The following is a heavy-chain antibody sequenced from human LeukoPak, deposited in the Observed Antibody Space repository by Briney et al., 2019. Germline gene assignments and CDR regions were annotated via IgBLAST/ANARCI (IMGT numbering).Heavy chain of an antibody. CDR2: ISNNGGST. CDR3: ARYRSGYSTFDY. Sequence: GGSLRLSCAASGFTFSTYAMHWVRQAPGKGLEYVSAISNNGGSTYYANSVKGRFTISRDNSKNTLYLHMGSLRTEDMAVYYCARYRSGYSTFDYWGQGTLVTVSS. J-gene: IGHJ4*02. CDR1: GFTFSTYA. D-gene: IGHD3-22*01. V-gene: IGHV3-64*01.